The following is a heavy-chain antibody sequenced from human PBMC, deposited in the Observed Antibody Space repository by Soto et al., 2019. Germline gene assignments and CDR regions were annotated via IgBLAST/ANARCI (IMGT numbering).Heavy chain of an antibody. CDR1: GFTFTSYS. CDR2: ITSKSTTI. Sequence: PGGSLRLSCAASGFTFTSYSMNWVRQAPGQGLEWVSYITSKSTTIKYADSVKGRFTVSRDNAKNSLYLQLNSLRDEDTAVYYCAREMGACSDSSCYPGPYDSWGQGTLVPSPQ. J-gene: IGHJ5*02. D-gene: IGHD3-16*01. CDR3: AREMGACSDSSCYPGPYDS. V-gene: IGHV3-48*02.